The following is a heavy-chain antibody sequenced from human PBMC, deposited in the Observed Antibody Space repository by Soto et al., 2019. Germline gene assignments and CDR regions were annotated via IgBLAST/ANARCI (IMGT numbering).Heavy chain of an antibody. D-gene: IGHD1-20*01. J-gene: IGHJ4*02. CDR1: GFSFSSYG. V-gene: IGHV3-33*03. CDR2: IWNDSSNK. CDR3: ATSNWNFFDY. Sequence: QVQLVESGGGVVQPGGSLRLSCAASGFSFSSYGMHWVRQAPGKGLAWVAVIWNDSSNKLYPDSVRGRFTISRDNSKSPLFLQMNSLRAEDTAVYYCATSNWNFFDYWGQGALVTVSS.